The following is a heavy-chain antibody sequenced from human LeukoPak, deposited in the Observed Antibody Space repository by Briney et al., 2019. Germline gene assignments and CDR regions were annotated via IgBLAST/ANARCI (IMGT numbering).Heavy chain of an antibody. CDR1: GFTFDDYA. D-gene: IGHD3-10*01. Sequence: PGRSLRLSCAASGFTFDDYAMHWVRQAPGKGLEWVSGISWNSGSIGYADSVRGRFTISRDNAKNSLYLQMNSLRAEDTALYYCAKGDMVRGVPPDYWGQGTLVTVSS. CDR3: AKGDMVRGVPPDY. V-gene: IGHV3-9*01. J-gene: IGHJ4*02. CDR2: ISWNSGSI.